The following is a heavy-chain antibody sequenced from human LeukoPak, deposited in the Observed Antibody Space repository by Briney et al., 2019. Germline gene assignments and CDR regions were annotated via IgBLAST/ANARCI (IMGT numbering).Heavy chain of an antibody. J-gene: IGHJ4*02. CDR2: ISVSGGST. CDR3: AKDGPYGDYVRSLDY. V-gene: IGHV3-23*01. D-gene: IGHD4-17*01. Sequence: GGSLRLSCAASGFTFSSYAMSWVRQAPGKGLEWGSAISVSGGSTYYAESVKGRFTISRDNSKNTLYPQMTRLRDEDTAVYYCAKDGPYGDYVRSLDYWGQGTLVTVSS. CDR1: GFTFSSYA.